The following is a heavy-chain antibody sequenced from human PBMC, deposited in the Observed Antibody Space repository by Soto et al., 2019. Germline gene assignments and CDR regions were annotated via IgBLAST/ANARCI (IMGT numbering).Heavy chain of an antibody. J-gene: IGHJ4*02. D-gene: IGHD2-21*02. Sequence: LRLSCAASGFTFSSYGMHWVRQAPGKGLEWVAVISYDGSNKYYADSVKGRFTISRDNSKNTLYLQMNSLRAEDTAVYYCAKDVRHIVVVTATFDYWGQGTLVTVSS. CDR1: GFTFSSYG. CDR3: AKDVRHIVVVTATFDY. V-gene: IGHV3-30*18. CDR2: ISYDGSNK.